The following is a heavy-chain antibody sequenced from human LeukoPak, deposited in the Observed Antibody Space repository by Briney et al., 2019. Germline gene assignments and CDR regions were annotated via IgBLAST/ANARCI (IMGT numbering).Heavy chain of an antibody. CDR2: FDPEDGET. V-gene: IGHV1-24*01. CDR3: ATMTAITYYYDSSGYVY. Sequence: ASVKVSCKVSGYTLTELSMHWVRQAPGKGLEWMGGFDPEDGETIYAQKFQGRVTMTEDTSTDTAYMELSSLRSEDTAVYYCATMTAITYYYDSSGYVYWGHGTLVTVSS. D-gene: IGHD3-22*01. CDR1: GYTLTELS. J-gene: IGHJ4*01.